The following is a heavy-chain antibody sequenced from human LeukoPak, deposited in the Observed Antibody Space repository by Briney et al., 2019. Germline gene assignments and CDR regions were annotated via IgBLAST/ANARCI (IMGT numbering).Heavy chain of an antibody. CDR1: GFTFDDYA. V-gene: IGHV3-9*01. Sequence: PGGSLRLSCVTSGFTFDDYAMHWVRQAPGKGLEWVAGISWNSGSINYADSVKGRFTISRDNAKNSLYLQVNSLRAEDTAVYYCARDGYDYDSSGYYYDYWGQGTLVTVSS. J-gene: IGHJ4*02. D-gene: IGHD3-22*01. CDR2: ISWNSGSI. CDR3: ARDGYDYDSSGYYYDY.